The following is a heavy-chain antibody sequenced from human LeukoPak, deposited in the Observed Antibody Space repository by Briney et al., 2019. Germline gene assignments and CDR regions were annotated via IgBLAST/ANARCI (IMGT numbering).Heavy chain of an antibody. J-gene: IGHJ4*02. CDR3: ASRSIAAAFGGGFDY. CDR2: IYYSGST. Sequence: PSETLSLTCTVSGGSISSYYWSWIRRPPGKGLEWIGYIYYSGSTNYNPSLKSRVTISVDTSKNQFSLKLSSVTAADTAVYYCASRSIAAAFGGGFDYWGQGTLVTVSS. D-gene: IGHD6-13*01. CDR1: GGSISSYY. V-gene: IGHV4-59*01.